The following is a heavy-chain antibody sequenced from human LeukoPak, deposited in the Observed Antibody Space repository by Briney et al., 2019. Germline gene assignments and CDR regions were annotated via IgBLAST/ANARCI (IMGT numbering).Heavy chain of an antibody. D-gene: IGHD6-19*01. V-gene: IGHV4-4*07. J-gene: IGHJ4*02. Sequence: SETLSLTCAVYGGSFSGFYWSWIRQPAGKGLEWIGRIYGSGSAKYNPSLKSRGTISVDTSKNQISLKLTSVTAADTAVYFCARERYSRGWYPFEFWGQGTLVTVSS. CDR3: ARERYSRGWYPFEF. CDR1: GGSFSGFY. CDR2: IYGSGSA.